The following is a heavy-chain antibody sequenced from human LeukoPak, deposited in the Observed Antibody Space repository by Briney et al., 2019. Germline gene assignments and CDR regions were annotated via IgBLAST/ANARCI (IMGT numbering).Heavy chain of an antibody. D-gene: IGHD2-15*01. CDR3: ARGLKIVVVAAATLDSDHYYMDA. V-gene: IGHV1-2*02. CDR1: GYTFTGYY. Sequence: ASVKVSCKASGYTFTGYYMHWVRQAPGQGLEWMGWINPNSGGTNYSHKFQGRVTITRDTSISTDYMELSMRRSDNTAVYYCARGLKIVVVAAATLDSDHYYMDAWGKGTTVTISS. J-gene: IGHJ6*03. CDR2: INPNSGGT.